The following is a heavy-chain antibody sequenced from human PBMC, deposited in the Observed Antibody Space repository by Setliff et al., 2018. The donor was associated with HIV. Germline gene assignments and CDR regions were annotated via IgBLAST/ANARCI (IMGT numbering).Heavy chain of an antibody. V-gene: IGHV1-24*01. CDR3: AAPLTGPDGFDM. CDR1: GYTLTELS. D-gene: IGHD3-9*01. Sequence: GASVKVSCKVSGYTLTELSVHWVRQAPGNGLEWMGGLDPEQSETVYAQRFQGRVTFTEDTSTDTAYMDLISLTSDDTAVYFCAAPLTGPDGFDMWGQGTMVTVSS. CDR2: LDPEQSET. J-gene: IGHJ3*02.